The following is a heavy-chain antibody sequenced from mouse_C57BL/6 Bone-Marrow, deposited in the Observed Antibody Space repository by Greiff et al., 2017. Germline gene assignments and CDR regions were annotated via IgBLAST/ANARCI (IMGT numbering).Heavy chain of an antibody. V-gene: IGHV5-9-1*02. CDR3: TRDPITTVGAWFAY. CDR2: ISSGGDYI. CDR1: GFTFSSYA. D-gene: IGHD1-1*01. J-gene: IGHJ3*01. Sequence: EVQLQESGEGLVKPGGSLKLSCAASGFTFSSYAMSWVRQTPEKRLEWVAYISSGGDYIYYADTVQGRFTISRDNARNTLYLQMSSLKSEDTAMYYCTRDPITTVGAWFAYWGQGTLVTVSA.